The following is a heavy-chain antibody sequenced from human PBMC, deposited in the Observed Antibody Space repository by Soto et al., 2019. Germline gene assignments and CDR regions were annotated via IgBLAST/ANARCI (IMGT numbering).Heavy chain of an antibody. CDR2: INAGNGNT. CDR3: ARDWVPGYGDYPWFDP. Sequence: GASVKVSCKASGYTFTSYAMHWVRQAPGQRLEWMGWINAGNGNTKYSQKLQGRVTITRDTSASTAYMELSSLRSEDTAVYYCARDWVPGYGDYPWFDPWGQGTLVTVSS. D-gene: IGHD4-17*01. J-gene: IGHJ5*02. V-gene: IGHV1-3*01. CDR1: GYTFTSYA.